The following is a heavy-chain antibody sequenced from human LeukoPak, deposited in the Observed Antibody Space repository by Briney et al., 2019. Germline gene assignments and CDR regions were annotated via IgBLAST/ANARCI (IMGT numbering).Heavy chain of an antibody. CDR1: GFSFVNNA. CDR2: ICASGRCT. V-gene: IGHV3-23*01. D-gene: IGHD1-1*01. Sequence: HPGGSLRLSCAASGFSFVNNAMGWVRQAPGKGLEWVSGICASGRCTFYAAPVRGRFTVSRDNFKNSLYLQMNNLRAEDTAVYYCAKYINVPGTQLLGDYWGQGALVTVSS. J-gene: IGHJ4*02. CDR3: AKYINVPGTQLLGDY.